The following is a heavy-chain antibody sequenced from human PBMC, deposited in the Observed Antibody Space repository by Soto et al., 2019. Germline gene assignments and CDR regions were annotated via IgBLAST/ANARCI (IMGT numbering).Heavy chain of an antibody. V-gene: IGHV3-30-3*01. J-gene: IGHJ2*01. CDR1: GFTFSSYA. CDR3: ARDDSRLFWYLDL. D-gene: IGHD3-22*01. Sequence: GSLRLSCAASGFTFSSYAMHWVRQAPGKGLEWVAVISYDGSNKYYADSVKGRFTISRDNSKNTLYLQMNSLRAEDTAVYYCARDDSRLFWYLDLWGRGTMVTVYS. CDR2: ISYDGSNK.